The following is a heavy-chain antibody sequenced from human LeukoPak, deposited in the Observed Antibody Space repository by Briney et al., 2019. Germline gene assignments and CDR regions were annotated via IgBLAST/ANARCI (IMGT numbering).Heavy chain of an antibody. Sequence: ASVKVSCKASGYTFGNYGIAWVRRAPGQGLEYMGWVSAYNGFTDYTQKFQDRVTMTTDTSTSTAYMELRSLRSDDTAVYYCAISNEVVPAANLDYWGQGTLVTVSS. CDR2: VSAYNGFT. J-gene: IGHJ4*02. V-gene: IGHV1-18*01. CDR1: GYTFGNYG. D-gene: IGHD2-2*01. CDR3: AISNEVVPAANLDY.